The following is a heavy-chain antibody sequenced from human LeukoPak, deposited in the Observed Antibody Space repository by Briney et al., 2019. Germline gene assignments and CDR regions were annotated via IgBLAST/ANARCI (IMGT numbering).Heavy chain of an antibody. J-gene: IGHJ4*02. CDR1: GGSMRSYY. D-gene: IGHD5-12*01. V-gene: IGHV4-59*01. CDR3: ARDGYSGNDGL. CDR2: IYYSGTT. Sequence: SETLSLTCTVSGGSMRSYYWSWIRQPPGKGLEWIGYIYYSGTTSYNPSLKSRLTISVDMSKNQFSLKLSSVTAADTAVYYCARDGYSGNDGLWGQGSLVTVSS.